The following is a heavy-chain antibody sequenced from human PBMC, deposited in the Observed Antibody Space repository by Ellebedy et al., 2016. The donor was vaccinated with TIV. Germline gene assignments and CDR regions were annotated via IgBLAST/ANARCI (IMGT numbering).Heavy chain of an antibody. V-gene: IGHV3-53*01. CDR2: IYSGGST. CDR1: GFIVSTNH. D-gene: IGHD4-17*01. CDR3: ARDMSYGDYDY. J-gene: IGHJ4*02. Sequence: GESLKISCTASGFIVSTNHMSWVRQAPGKGLEWVSFIYSGGSTYYADSVKGRFTLPRDNSKNTRYLQMNSLRAEDTAVYYCARDMSYGDYDYWGQGTLVTVSS.